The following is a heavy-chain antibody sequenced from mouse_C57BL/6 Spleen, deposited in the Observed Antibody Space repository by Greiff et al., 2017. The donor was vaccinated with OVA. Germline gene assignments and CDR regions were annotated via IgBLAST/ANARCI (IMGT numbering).Heavy chain of an antibody. CDR3: ARHEGAYGSSSYYFDY. V-gene: IGHV1-62-2*01. CDR1: GYTFTEYT. D-gene: IGHD1-1*01. Sequence: VKLMESGAELVKPGASVKLSCKASGYTFTEYTIHWVKQRSGQGLEWIGWFYPGSGSIKYNEKFKDKATLTADKSSSTVYMELSRLTSEDSAVYFCARHEGAYGSSSYYFDYWGQGTTLTVSS. CDR2: FYPGSGSI. J-gene: IGHJ2*01.